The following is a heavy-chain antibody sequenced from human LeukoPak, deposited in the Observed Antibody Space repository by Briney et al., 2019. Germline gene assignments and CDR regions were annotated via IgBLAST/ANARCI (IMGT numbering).Heavy chain of an antibody. V-gene: IGHV3-23*01. CDR3: ARDRRSTGWPFDY. D-gene: IGHD6-19*01. Sequence: PGGSLRPSCVASGFTFSSYAMTWVRQAPGKGLEWVSIVSGSGDSTYYADSMKGRFTISRDNSKNTLFLQINSLRVDDTAVYYCARDRRSTGWPFDYWGQGTLVTVSS. J-gene: IGHJ4*02. CDR1: GFTFSSYA. CDR2: VSGSGDST.